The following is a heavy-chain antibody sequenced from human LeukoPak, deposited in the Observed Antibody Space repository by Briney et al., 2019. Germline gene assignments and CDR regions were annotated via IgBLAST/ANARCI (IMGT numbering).Heavy chain of an antibody. CDR2: IKQDGSEK. Sequence: GGSLRLSCAASGFTFSSYWMSWVRQAPGKGLEWVANIKQDGSEKYYVDSVKGRFTISRDNAKNSLYLQMNSLRAEDTAVYYCARGQGGRWLVFDAFDIWGQGTMVTVSS. D-gene: IGHD6-19*01. CDR1: GFTFSSYW. CDR3: ARGQGGRWLVFDAFDI. J-gene: IGHJ3*02. V-gene: IGHV3-7*01.